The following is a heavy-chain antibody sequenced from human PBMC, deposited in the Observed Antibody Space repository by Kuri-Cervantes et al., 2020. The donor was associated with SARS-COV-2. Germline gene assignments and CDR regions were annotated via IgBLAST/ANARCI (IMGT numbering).Heavy chain of an antibody. Sequence: GESLKISCEVPGFLFSASAIHWVRQASGKGLEWVGRVRGKANSYATAYAASVKGRFTISRDDSKNMAYLQMNSLKTEDTAVYYCTTLIDYWGQGALVTVSS. J-gene: IGHJ4*02. CDR1: GFLFSASA. CDR2: VRGKANSYAT. CDR3: TTLIDY. V-gene: IGHV3-73*01.